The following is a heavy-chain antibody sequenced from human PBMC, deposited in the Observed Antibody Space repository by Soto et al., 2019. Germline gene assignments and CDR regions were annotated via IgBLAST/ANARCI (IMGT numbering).Heavy chain of an antibody. CDR2: FHYSLNT. CDR3: AKTKERGFDP. J-gene: IGHJ5*02. Sequence: SETLSLTCTVSGDSITSNYWSWIRQSPGQGLEWIGYFHYSLNTNYNPSLKSRVIISVDTSKNQFFLKLTSVTAADTAMYYCAKTKERGFDPWGQGILVTVSS. CDR1: GDSITSNY. D-gene: IGHD3-10*01. V-gene: IGHV4-59*01.